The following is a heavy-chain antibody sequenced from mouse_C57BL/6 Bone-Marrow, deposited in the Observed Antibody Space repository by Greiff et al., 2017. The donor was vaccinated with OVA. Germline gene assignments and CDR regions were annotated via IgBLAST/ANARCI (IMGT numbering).Heavy chain of an antibody. CDR3: ARSLYYYGRDY. Sequence: QVHVKQSGAELARPGASVKLSCKASGYTFTSYGISWVKQRTGQGLEWIGEIYPRSGNTYYNEKFKGKATLTADKSSSTAYMELRSLTSEDSAVYFCARSLYYYGRDYWGQGTTLTVSS. CDR1: GYTFTSYG. V-gene: IGHV1-81*01. D-gene: IGHD1-1*01. J-gene: IGHJ2*01. CDR2: IYPRSGNT.